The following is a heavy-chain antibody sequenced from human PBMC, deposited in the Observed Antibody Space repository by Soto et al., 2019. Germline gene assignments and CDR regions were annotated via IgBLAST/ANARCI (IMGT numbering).Heavy chain of an antibody. Sequence: EVQLLDSGGGLVQPGGSLRLSCAASGFTFSTYAMSWVRQAPGKGLEWVSTISGSGDSTYYANSVKGRFTISRDNSRKNLDLQMNSLRVEDTAVYYCAKGGEGSCSKTSCLYFSDYWGQGTLVTVSS. J-gene: IGHJ4*02. D-gene: IGHD2-2*01. CDR3: AKGGEGSCSKTSCLYFSDY. V-gene: IGHV3-23*01. CDR1: GFTFSTYA. CDR2: ISGSGDST.